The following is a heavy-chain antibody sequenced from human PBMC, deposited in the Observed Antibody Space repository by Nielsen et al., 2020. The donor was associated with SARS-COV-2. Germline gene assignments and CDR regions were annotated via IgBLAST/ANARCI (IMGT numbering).Heavy chain of an antibody. V-gene: IGHV3-23*01. CDR3: AKGFFSSSPYYFDS. CDR2: ITGSGGTT. D-gene: IGHD6-6*01. Sequence: GESLKISCAASGFTFSSYAMSWVRQAPGKGLEWVSTITGSGGTTYYADSVKGRFTISRDNSKNTLFLQLNSLRAEDTAVYCCAKGFFSSSPYYFDSWGQGTLVPVSS. J-gene: IGHJ4*02. CDR1: GFTFSSYA.